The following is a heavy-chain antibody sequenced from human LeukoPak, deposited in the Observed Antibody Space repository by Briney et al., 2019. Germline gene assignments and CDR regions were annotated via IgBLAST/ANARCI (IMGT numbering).Heavy chain of an antibody. D-gene: IGHD4-23*01. CDR2: IKSKTDGGTT. V-gene: IGHV3-15*01. Sequence: PGGSLRLSCAASGFTFSSYGMHWVRQAPGKGLEWVGRIKSKTDGGTTDYAAPVKGRFTISRDDSKNTLYLQMNSLKTEDTAVYYCTETTVEDWFDPWGQGTLVTVSS. CDR3: TETTVEDWFDP. J-gene: IGHJ5*02. CDR1: GFTFSSYG.